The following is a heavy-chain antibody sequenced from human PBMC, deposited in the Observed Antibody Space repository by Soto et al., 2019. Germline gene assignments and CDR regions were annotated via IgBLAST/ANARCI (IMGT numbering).Heavy chain of an antibody. D-gene: IGHD3-3*02. CDR2: IMPVFPTP. V-gene: IGHV1-69*12. J-gene: IGHJ6*01. Sequence: QVQLVQSGAEVKKPGSSVKVSCKTSGGTFRTSAISWVRQAPGQGLEWMGGIMPVFPTPDYAQKFQGRVTITADESTGTAYMELSSLRSEDTAVYYCARDKDRQQLGGNYYYIMDLWGQATTVTVSS. CDR3: ARDKDRQQLGGNYYYIMDL. CDR1: GGTFRTSA.